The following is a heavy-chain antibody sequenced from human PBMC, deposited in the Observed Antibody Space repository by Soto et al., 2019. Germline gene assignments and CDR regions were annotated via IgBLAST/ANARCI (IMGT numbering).Heavy chain of an antibody. J-gene: IGHJ4*02. CDR3: AREGGQQQLVDFDY. Sequence: SETLSLTCTVSGGSISSGGYYWSWIRQHPGKGLEWIGYIYYSGSTYYNPSLKSRVTISVDTSKNQFSLKLSSVTAADTAVYYCAREGGQQQLVDFDYWGQGTLVTVSS. D-gene: IGHD6-13*01. CDR1: GGSISSGGYY. V-gene: IGHV4-31*03. CDR2: IYYSGST.